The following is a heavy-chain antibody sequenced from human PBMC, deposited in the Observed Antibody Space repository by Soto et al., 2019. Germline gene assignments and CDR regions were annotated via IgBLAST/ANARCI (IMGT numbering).Heavy chain of an antibody. V-gene: IGHV4-61*01. Sequence: SETLFLTCAVYGGFVSSGNYYWSWIRQPPGKGLEWIGEMSHSGGTHFNPSLKSRVTISVDTSKNQFSLKMSSVTAADTALYYCARVERGTATTVVDAFDIWGPGTMVTVSS. CDR2: MSHSGGT. J-gene: IGHJ3*02. CDR3: ARVERGTATTVVDAFDI. D-gene: IGHD1-1*01. CDR1: GGFVSSGNYY.